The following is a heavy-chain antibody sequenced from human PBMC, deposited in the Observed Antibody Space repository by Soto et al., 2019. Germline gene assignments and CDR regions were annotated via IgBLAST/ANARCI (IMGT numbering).Heavy chain of an antibody. CDR1: GGSISSYY. Sequence: SETLSLTCTFSGGSISSYYWSCIRQPPGKGLEWIGYIYYSGSTNYNPSLKSRVTISVDTSKNQSSLKLSSVTAADTAVYYCARYSGSYYDHDAFDIWGQGTMVTVSS. CDR3: ARYSGSYYDHDAFDI. CDR2: IYYSGST. D-gene: IGHD1-26*01. J-gene: IGHJ3*02. V-gene: IGHV4-59*01.